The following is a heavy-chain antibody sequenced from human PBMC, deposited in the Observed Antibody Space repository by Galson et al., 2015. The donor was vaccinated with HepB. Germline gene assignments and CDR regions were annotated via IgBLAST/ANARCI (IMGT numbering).Heavy chain of an antibody. CDR1: GFTFSSYA. Sequence: SLRLSCAASGFTFSSYAMSWVRQAPGKGLEWVSLMSAGGGSTKYADSVKGRFTISRDNSKNTLYLQMNSLRAEDTAVYYCATGDTAMEGWGQYYYDSSGYYYAEGYYYYGMDVWGQGTTVTVSS. J-gene: IGHJ6*02. D-gene: IGHD3-22*01. CDR2: MSAGGGST. V-gene: IGHV3-23*01. CDR3: ATGDTAMEGWGQYYYDSSGYYYAEGYYYYGMDV.